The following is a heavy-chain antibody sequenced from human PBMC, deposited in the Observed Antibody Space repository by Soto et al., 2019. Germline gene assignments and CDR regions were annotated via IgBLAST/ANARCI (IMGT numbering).Heavy chain of an antibody. Sequence: SETLSLTCTVSGGSISSNYWTWIRQPPGKGLEWIGYVYNSGSTNYNPSLKSRVTISEDTSKSQFSLKVNSMTAADTAVYYCARYRREAVAGYTLDNWGQGLLVTVSS. D-gene: IGHD6-13*01. CDR2: VYNSGST. J-gene: IGHJ4*02. V-gene: IGHV4-59*01. CDR1: GGSISSNY. CDR3: ARYRREAVAGYTLDN.